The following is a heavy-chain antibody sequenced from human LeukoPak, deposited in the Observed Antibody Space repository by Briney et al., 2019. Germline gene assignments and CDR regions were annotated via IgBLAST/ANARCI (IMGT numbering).Heavy chain of an antibody. CDR1: GFTFSSYW. D-gene: IGHD6-19*01. V-gene: IGHV3-74*01. CDR2: INSDGSST. Sequence: GGSLRLSCAASGFTFSSYWMHWVRQAPGKGLVWVSRINSDGSSTSYADSVKGRFTISRDNAKNTLYLQMNSLRAEDTAVYYCAKGGSSGWYYFDSWGQGTLVTVSS. CDR3: AKGGSSGWYYFDS. J-gene: IGHJ4*02.